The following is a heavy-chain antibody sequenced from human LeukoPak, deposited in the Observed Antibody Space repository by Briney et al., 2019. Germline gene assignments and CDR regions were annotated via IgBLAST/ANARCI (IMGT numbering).Heavy chain of an antibody. CDR2: IIPIFGTA. V-gene: IGHV1-69*01. CDR1: GGTFSSYA. D-gene: IGHD2-2*01. Sequence: ASVKVSCKASGGTFSSYAISWVRQAPGQGLEWMGGIIPIFGTANYAQKFQGRVTITADESTSTAYMELSSLRSEDTAVYYCARSRSCSSTSCYYYGMDVWGQGTTVTVSS. J-gene: IGHJ6*02. CDR3: ARSRSCSSTSCYYYGMDV.